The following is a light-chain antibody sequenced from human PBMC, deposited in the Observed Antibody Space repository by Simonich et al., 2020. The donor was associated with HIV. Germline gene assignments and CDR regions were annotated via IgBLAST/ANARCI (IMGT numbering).Light chain of an antibody. CDR3: QQYYSTPYT. CDR2: WAS. V-gene: IGKV4-1*01. J-gene: IGKJ2*01. Sequence: DIVMTQFPDSLSVSLGAGAPIHGNSSQSVLYRSKHKNYLAWYQQKPGQPPKLLIYWASTRESGVPDRFSGSGSGTDFTLTISSLQAEDVAVYYCQQYYSTPYTFGQGTKLEIK. CDR1: QSVLYRSKHKNY.